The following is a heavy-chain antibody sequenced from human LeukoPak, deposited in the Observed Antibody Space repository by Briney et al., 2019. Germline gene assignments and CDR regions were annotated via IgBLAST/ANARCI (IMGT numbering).Heavy chain of an antibody. CDR2: INPNSGGT. CDR3: ARGDSSGWFDP. J-gene: IGHJ5*02. V-gene: IGHV1-2*06. D-gene: IGHD6-19*01. Sequence: SVKVSCKASGYTFTGYYMHWVRQAPGQGLEWMGRINPNSGGTNYAQKFQGRVTMTRDTFNSTAYMELSRLRSDDTAVYYCARGDSSGWFDPWGQGTLVTVSS. CDR1: GYTFTGYY.